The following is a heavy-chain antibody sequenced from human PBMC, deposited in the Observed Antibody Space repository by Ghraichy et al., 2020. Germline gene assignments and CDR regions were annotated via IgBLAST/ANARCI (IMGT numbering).Heavy chain of an antibody. CDR2: IYNSGSD. CDR3: ASVSGTYSFDQ. V-gene: IGHV3-53*01. CDR1: GFSVSDNH. D-gene: IGHD1-26*01. Sequence: SCAASGFSVSDNHMSWVRQAPGKGLEWVSVIYNSGSDIYADSVRGRFTVSRDISKNTLHLQMNSLRADDTAVYYCASVSGTYSFDQWGQGTLVTVSS. J-gene: IGHJ4*02.